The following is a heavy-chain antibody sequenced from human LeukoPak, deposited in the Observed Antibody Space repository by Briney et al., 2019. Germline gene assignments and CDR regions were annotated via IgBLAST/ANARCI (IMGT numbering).Heavy chain of an antibody. CDR3: ARGPNFDY. V-gene: IGHV4-34*01. CDR2: ISHSGTT. CDR1: GGSFSGYF. J-gene: IGHJ4*02. Sequence: SETLSLTCAVYGGSFSGYFWSWIRQPPGKGLEWIGEISHSGTTDYNPSLKSRVTISVDTSKKQFSLNLNSVIAADTAVYFCARGPNFDYWGQGVLVTVSS.